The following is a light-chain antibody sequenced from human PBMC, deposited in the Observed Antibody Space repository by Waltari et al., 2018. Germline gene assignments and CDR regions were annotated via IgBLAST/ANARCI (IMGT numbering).Light chain of an antibody. J-gene: IGLJ3*02. CDR3: QSYDSSLSGPWV. CDR2: ADN. Sequence: QSVLTQPPSVSGAPGQRVTISCTGSSSNIGAGNDIHWYQQLPGTAPKLLIYADNHRPAGVPDRFPGSKSGTSASLAITGLQAEDEADYYCQSYDSSLSGPWVFGGGTKLTVL. V-gene: IGLV1-40*01. CDR1: SSNIGAGND.